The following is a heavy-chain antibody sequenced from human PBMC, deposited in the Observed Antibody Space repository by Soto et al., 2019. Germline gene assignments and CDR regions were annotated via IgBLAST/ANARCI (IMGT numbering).Heavy chain of an antibody. V-gene: IGHV3-23*01. J-gene: IGHJ4*02. CDR1: GFTFSSYA. CDR2: ISGSGGST. Sequence: PRGSLRLSCASSGFTFSSYAMSWVRQAPGKGLEWVSAISGSGGSTYYADSVKGRFTISRDNSKNTLYLQMNSLRAEDTAVYYCAKSRGYDIFTGPPPPRDYWGQGTLVP. CDR3: AKSRGYDIFTGPPPPRDY. D-gene: IGHD3-9*01.